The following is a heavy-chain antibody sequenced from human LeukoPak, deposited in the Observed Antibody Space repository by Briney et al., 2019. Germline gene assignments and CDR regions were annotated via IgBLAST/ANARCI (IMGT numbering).Heavy chain of an antibody. CDR3: ARGGRYCSGTSCYRLFDY. Sequence: SQTLSLTCTVSSGSISSGDYYWSWIRQHPGKGLEWIGYIYYSGSTYYNPSLKSRVTISVDTSKNQFSLKLSSVTAADTAVYYCARGGRYCSGTSCYRLFDYWGQGTLVTVSS. CDR1: SGSISSGDYY. CDR2: IYYSGST. V-gene: IGHV4-31*03. D-gene: IGHD2-2*01. J-gene: IGHJ4*02.